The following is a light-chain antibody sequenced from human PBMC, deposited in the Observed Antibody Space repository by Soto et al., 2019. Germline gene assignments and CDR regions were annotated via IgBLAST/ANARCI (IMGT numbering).Light chain of an antibody. CDR1: QSISVW. CDR3: QQYNSYSPT. J-gene: IGKJ1*01. CDR2: KAS. V-gene: IGKV1-5*03. Sequence: DIQMTQSPSTLSASVGDRVTITCRASQSISVWLAWYQQKAGKAPNLLIYKASRLESGVPSRFSGSGSETEFTLTISGLPPGDSATYYCQQYNSYSPTFGQGTKVDIK.